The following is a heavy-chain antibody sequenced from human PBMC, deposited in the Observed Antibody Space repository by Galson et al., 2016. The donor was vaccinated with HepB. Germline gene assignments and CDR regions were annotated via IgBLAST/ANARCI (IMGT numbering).Heavy chain of an antibody. J-gene: IGHJ4*02. CDR3: ARDLGVSGLMENDY. V-gene: IGHV3-74*01. CDR2: INSDGSNT. CDR1: GFTFSSDW. D-gene: IGHD3-22*01. Sequence: SLRLSCAASGFTFSSDWMHWVRQAPGKGLVWVSRINSDGSNTIYADSVKGRFTISRDNAKNNLYLQMDSLRAEDTAVYYCARDLGVSGLMENDYWGQGTLVTVSA.